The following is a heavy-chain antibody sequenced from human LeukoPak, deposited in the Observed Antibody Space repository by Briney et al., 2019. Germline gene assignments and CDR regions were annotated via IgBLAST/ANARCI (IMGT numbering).Heavy chain of an antibody. J-gene: IGHJ6*02. CDR3: TSPRIAAAGIVYYYYGMDV. CDR2: IRSKANSYAT. D-gene: IGHD6-13*01. V-gene: IGHV3-73*01. CDR1: GFTFSGSA. Sequence: GGSLRLSCAASGFTFSGSAMHWVRQASGKGLEWVGRIRSKANSYATAYAASVKGRFTISRDDSKNTAYLQMNSLKTEDTAVYYCTSPRIAAAGIVYYYYGMDVWGQGTTVTVSS.